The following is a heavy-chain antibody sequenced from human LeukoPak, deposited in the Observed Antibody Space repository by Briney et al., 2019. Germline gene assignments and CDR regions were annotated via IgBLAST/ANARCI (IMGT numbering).Heavy chain of an antibody. J-gene: IGHJ5*02. D-gene: IGHD2-8*02. CDR2: ISGSGGST. Sequence: PGGSLRLSCAASGFTLSSYAMSWVRQAPGKGLEWVSAISGSGGSTYYADSVKGRFTISRDNSKNTLYLQMNSLRAEDTAVYYCAKVRSVLVPYNWFDPWGQGTLVTVSS. CDR1: GFTLSSYA. CDR3: AKVRSVLVPYNWFDP. V-gene: IGHV3-23*01.